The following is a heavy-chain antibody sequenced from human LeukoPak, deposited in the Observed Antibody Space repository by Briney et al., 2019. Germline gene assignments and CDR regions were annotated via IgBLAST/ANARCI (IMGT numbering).Heavy chain of an antibody. V-gene: IGHV5-51*01. CDR3: ARPGEGVRGPPSHFDY. CDR2: IHPGDSDT. D-gene: IGHD3-10*01. Sequence: GESLKISCKGSGYSFTSYWIGWVRQMPGKGLEWMGIIHPGDSDTRYSPSFQGQVTISADKSISTAYLQWSSLKASDTAMYYCARPGEGVRGPPSHFDYWGQGTLVTVSS. CDR1: GYSFTSYW. J-gene: IGHJ4*02.